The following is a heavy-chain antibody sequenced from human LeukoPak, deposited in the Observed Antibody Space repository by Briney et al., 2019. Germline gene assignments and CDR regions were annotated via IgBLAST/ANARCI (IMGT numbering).Heavy chain of an antibody. CDR2: IWYDGSNK. Sequence: GGSLRLSCAASGFTFSSYGMHWVRQAPGKGLEWVAVIWYDGSNKYYADSVKGRFTISRDNSKNTLYLQMNSLRAEDTAVYYCAGDSVPAAMMGYYYYGMDVWGKGTTVTVSS. J-gene: IGHJ6*04. CDR1: GFTFSSYG. V-gene: IGHV3-33*01. CDR3: AGDSVPAAMMGYYYYGMDV. D-gene: IGHD2-2*01.